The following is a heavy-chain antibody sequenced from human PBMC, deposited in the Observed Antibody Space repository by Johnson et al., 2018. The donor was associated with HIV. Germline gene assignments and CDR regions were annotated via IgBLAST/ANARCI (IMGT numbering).Heavy chain of an antibody. V-gene: IGHV3-30*02. J-gene: IGHJ3*02. CDR3: AKQEVDAFGI. Sequence: QMLLVESGGGVVQPGGSLRLSCAASGFTFSSYGMHWVRQAPGKGLEWVAFIRYDGSNKYYADSVKGRFTISRDNSKNTLYLQMNSLRAEDSVVYYCAKQEVDAFGIWGQGTMVTFSS. CDR2: IRYDGSNK. CDR1: GFTFSSYG.